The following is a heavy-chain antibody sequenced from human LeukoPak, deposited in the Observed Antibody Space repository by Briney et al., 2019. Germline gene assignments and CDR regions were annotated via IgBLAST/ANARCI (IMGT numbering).Heavy chain of an antibody. D-gene: IGHD1-26*01. CDR1: GGSISSGSYY. Sequence: SETLSLTCTVSGGSISSGSYYWSWIRQPAWKGLEWIGRIYTSGSTNYNPSLKSRVTISVDTSKNQFSLKLSSVTAADTAVYYCARVRVGATTTFDYWGQGTLVTVSS. V-gene: IGHV4-61*02. CDR2: IYTSGST. J-gene: IGHJ4*02. CDR3: ARVRVGATTTFDY.